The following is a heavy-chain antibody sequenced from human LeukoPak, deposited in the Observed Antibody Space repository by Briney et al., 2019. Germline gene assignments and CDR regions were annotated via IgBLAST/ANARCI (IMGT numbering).Heavy chain of an antibody. CDR3: ARDRSRWFY. Sequence: PGGSLRLSCAASGFTFSSYWMSWVRQAPGKGLEWVAYINEDGSEKYYVDSVKGRFTISRDNAKNSVFLQMNSLRAEDTAVYYCARDRSRWFYWGQGTLVTVSS. V-gene: IGHV3-7*01. D-gene: IGHD3-10*01. J-gene: IGHJ4*02. CDR1: GFTFSSYW. CDR2: INEDGSEK.